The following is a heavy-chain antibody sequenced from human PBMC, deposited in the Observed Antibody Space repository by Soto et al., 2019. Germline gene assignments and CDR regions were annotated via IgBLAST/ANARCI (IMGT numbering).Heavy chain of an antibody. CDR1: GFTFSSYG. V-gene: IGHV3-33*01. CDR3: ARERFAYYVAYYYYGMEV. D-gene: IGHD1-26*01. Sequence: PGGSLRLSCAASGFTFSSYGMHWVRQAPGKGLEWVAVIWYDGSNKYYADSVKGRFTISRDNSKNTLYLQMNSLRAEDTAVYYCARERFAYYVAYYYYGMEVWGQGTTVTVSS. CDR2: IWYDGSNK. J-gene: IGHJ6*02.